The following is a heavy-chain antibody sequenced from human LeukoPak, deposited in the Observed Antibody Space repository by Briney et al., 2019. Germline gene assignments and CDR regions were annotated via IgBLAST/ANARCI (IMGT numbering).Heavy chain of an antibody. D-gene: IGHD3-16*01. CDR1: GFTFSSYE. CDR2: ITSSGSTI. Sequence: GGSLRLSCGASGFTFSSYEMNWVRQAPGKGLEWVSYITSSGSTIYYADSVKGRFTISRDNAKNSLYLQMNSLRAEDTAIYYCARVAYSYYFDYWGQGTLVTVSS. CDR3: ARVAYSYYFDY. J-gene: IGHJ4*02. V-gene: IGHV3-48*03.